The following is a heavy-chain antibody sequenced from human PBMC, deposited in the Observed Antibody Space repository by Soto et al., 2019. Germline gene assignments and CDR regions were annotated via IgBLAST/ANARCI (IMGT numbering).Heavy chain of an antibody. D-gene: IGHD3-22*01. V-gene: IGHV4-30-4*01. CDR2: IYYSGST. Sequence: SETLSLTCTVSGGSISSGDYYWSWIRQHPGKGLEWIGYIYYSGSTYYNPSLKSRVTISVDTSKNQFSLKLSSVTAADTAVYYCAREVYYYDSSGYYPTQIDYWGQGTLVTVSS. J-gene: IGHJ4*02. CDR3: AREVYYYDSSGYYPTQIDY. CDR1: GGSISSGDYY.